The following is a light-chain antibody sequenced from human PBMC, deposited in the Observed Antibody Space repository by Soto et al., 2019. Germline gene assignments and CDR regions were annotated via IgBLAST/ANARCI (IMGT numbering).Light chain of an antibody. CDR1: SSNIGAGYD. J-gene: IGLJ2*01. V-gene: IGLV1-40*01. CDR2: GTN. CDR3: QTYDNSLSANVV. Sequence: QSVLTQPPSVSGAPGQRVTISGTGNSSNIGAGYDVHWYQQLPGTAPKLLIYGTNNRPSGVPDRFSVSKSGTSASLAITGLQAEDEADYYCQTYDNSLSANVVFGGGTKLTVL.